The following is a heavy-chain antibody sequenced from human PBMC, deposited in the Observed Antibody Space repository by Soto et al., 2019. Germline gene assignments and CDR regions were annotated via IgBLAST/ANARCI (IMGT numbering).Heavy chain of an antibody. V-gene: IGHV4-59*01. CDR1: GGSISSYY. Sequence: PSETLSLTCTVSGGSISSYYWSWTRQPPGKGLEWIGYIYYSGSTNYNPSLKSRVTISVDTSKNQFSLKLSSVTAVDTAVYYCARALGAKYYFDYWGQGTLVTVS. J-gene: IGHJ4*02. CDR3: ARALGAKYYFDY. D-gene: IGHD3-16*01. CDR2: IYYSGST.